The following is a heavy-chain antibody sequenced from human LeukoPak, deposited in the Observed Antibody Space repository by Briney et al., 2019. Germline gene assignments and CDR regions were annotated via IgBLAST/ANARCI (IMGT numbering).Heavy chain of an antibody. Sequence: ASVKVSCKASGGTFSSYTISWVRQAPGQGLEWMARIIPILGIANYAQTFQGRVTITADKSTSTSYMKMSSRRSEDTAVYYCARPLYSSGYDYWGQGTLVTVSS. CDR1: GGTFSSYT. D-gene: IGHD3-22*01. J-gene: IGHJ4*02. V-gene: IGHV1-69*02. CDR2: IIPILGIA. CDR3: ARPLYSSGYDY.